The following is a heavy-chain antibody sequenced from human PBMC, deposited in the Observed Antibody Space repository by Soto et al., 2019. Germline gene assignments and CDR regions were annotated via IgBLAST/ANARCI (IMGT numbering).Heavy chain of an antibody. V-gene: IGHV3-7*01. Sequence: EVQLVESGGGLVQPGGSLRLSCAASGFTFSSYWMSWVRQAPGKGLEWVANIKQDGSEKYYVDSVKGRFTISRDNAKNSLYLQMNSLRAEDTAVYYCGRASDTRTIFGVVRSLDYWGQGTLVTVSS. J-gene: IGHJ4*02. CDR1: GFTFSSYW. CDR2: IKQDGSEK. CDR3: GRASDTRTIFGVVRSLDY. D-gene: IGHD3-3*01.